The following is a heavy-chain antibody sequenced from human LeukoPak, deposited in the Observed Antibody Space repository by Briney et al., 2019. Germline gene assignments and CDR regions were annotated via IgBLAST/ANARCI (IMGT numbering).Heavy chain of an antibody. J-gene: IGHJ4*02. D-gene: IGHD3-22*01. CDR1: GGSVSSGSYY. CDR3: ARLPTFYYDSSHYHYDY. CDR2: ISGSGPST. V-gene: IGHV3-23*01. Sequence: ETLSLTCTVSGGSVSSGSYYWSWVRQAPGKGLEWASSISGSGPSTDYADSVKGRFTISRDKSKNTLYLQMNSLRAEDTAVYYCARLPTFYYDSSHYHYDYWGQGTLVTVSS.